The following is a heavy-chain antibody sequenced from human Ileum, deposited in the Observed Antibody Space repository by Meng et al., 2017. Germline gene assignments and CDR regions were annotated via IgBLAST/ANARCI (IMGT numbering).Heavy chain of an antibody. V-gene: IGHV1-8*01. Sequence: ASVKVSCKASGYTFTSYHVNWVRQATGQGLEWMGWVDPARDTAGYAQNFEGRITMTRDTSISTVYMELSRLKSEDTAIYYCARGVEAGVDYWGQGTLVTVSS. D-gene: IGHD6-19*01. CDR1: GYTFTSYH. CDR2: VDPARDTA. CDR3: ARGVEAGVDY. J-gene: IGHJ4*02.